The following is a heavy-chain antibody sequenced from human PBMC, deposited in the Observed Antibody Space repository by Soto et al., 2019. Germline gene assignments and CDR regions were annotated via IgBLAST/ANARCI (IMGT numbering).Heavy chain of an antibody. Sequence: QVQLVQSGAEVKKPGSSVKVSCKASGGTFSSYAISWVRQAPGQGLEWMGGIIPIFGTANYAQKFQGRVTITTDKSTSTAYMERSSLRSDDTAVYYCASPTMDYYYYYGMDVWGQGTTVTVSS. CDR2: IIPIFGTA. J-gene: IGHJ6*02. D-gene: IGHD3-10*01. CDR3: ASPTMDYYYYYGMDV. CDR1: GGTFSSYA. V-gene: IGHV1-69*05.